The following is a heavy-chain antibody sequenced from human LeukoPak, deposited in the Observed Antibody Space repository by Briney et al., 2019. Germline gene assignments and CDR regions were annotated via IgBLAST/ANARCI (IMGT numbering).Heavy chain of an antibody. CDR1: GFTFSSYG. D-gene: IGHD3-10*01. CDR3: ARHYYGSGSYYGGTYYYYMDV. J-gene: IGHJ6*03. V-gene: IGHV3-23*01. CDR2: ISGSGGST. Sequence: PGGSLRLSCAASGFTFSSYGMSWVRQAPGKGLEWVSAISGSGGSTYSADSVKGRFTISRDNAKNSLYLQMNSLRAEDTALYYCARHYYGSGSYYGGTYYYYMDVWGKGTTVTVSS.